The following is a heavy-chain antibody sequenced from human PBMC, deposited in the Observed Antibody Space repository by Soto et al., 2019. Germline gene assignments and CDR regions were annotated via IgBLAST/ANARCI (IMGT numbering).Heavy chain of an antibody. D-gene: IGHD3-9*01. V-gene: IGHV3-30*18. J-gene: IGHJ4*02. CDR2: ISYDGSNK. Sequence: GGSLRLSCAASGFTFSSYGMHWVRQAPGKGLEWVAVISYDGSNKYYADSVKGRFTISRDNSKNTLYLQMNSLRAEDTAVYYCAKTVYDILTGYEYWGQGTLVTVSS. CDR3: AKTVYDILTGYEY. CDR1: GFTFSSYG.